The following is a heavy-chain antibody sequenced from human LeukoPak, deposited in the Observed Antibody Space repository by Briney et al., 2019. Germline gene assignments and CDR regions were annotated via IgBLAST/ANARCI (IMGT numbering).Heavy chain of an antibody. J-gene: IGHJ6*04. CDR3: ARELGYCSGGSCYPGVGMDV. D-gene: IGHD2-15*01. Sequence: GGSLRLSCAASGFTFRSYSMIWVRQAPGKGLEWVSPISSSSSYIYYADSVKGRFTISRDNAKNSLYLQMNSLRAEDTAVYYCARELGYCSGGSCYPGVGMDVGGKGTTVTVSS. CDR1: GFTFRSYS. CDR2: ISSSSSYI. V-gene: IGHV3-21*01.